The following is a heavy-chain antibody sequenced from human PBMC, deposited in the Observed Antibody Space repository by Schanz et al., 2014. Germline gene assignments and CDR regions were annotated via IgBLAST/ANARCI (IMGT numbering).Heavy chain of an antibody. Sequence: EVQLLESGGGLVQPGGSLRLSCAASTFTFSSYAMSWVRQAPGKGLEWVSAISGRDGSTYYADSVRGRFTISRDNSKNTLYLQMNSLRAEDTAVYYCAKGRFGELSAFDIWGQGTMVTVSS. V-gene: IGHV3-23*01. D-gene: IGHD3-10*01. CDR1: TFTFSSYA. CDR2: ISGRDGST. CDR3: AKGRFGELSAFDI. J-gene: IGHJ3*02.